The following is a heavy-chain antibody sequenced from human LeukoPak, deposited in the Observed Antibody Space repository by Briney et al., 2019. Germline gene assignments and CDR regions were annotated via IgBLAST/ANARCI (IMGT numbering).Heavy chain of an antibody. CDR1: GYTFTSYD. CDR3: ARDNSVEDTAWWFDP. CDR2: MNPNSGNT. J-gene: IGHJ5*02. Sequence: ASVKVSCKASGYTFTSYDINWVRQATGQGLEWMGWMNPNSGNTGYAQKFQGRVTITRNTSISTAYMELSSLRSEDTAVYYCARDNSVEDTAWWFDPWGQRTLVTVSS. V-gene: IGHV1-8*03. D-gene: IGHD4-23*01.